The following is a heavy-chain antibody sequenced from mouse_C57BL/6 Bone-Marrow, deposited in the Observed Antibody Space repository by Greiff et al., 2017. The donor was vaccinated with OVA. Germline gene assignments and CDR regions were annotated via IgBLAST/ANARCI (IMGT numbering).Heavy chain of an antibody. J-gene: IGHJ1*03. Sequence: QVTLKESGPGILQPSQTLSLTCSFSGFSLSTFGMGVGWIRQPSGKGLEWLAHIWWDDDKYYNPALKSRLTISKDTSKNQVFLKIANVDTADTATYYCARMRAYYYGSSWYFDVWGTGTTVTVSS. V-gene: IGHV8-8*01. CDR2: IWWDDDK. CDR3: ARMRAYYYGSSWYFDV. D-gene: IGHD1-1*01. CDR1: GFSLSTFGMG.